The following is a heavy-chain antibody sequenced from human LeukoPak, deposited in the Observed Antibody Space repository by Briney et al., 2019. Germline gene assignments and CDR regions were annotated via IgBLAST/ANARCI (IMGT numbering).Heavy chain of an antibody. D-gene: IGHD3-3*01. V-gene: IGHV1-18*01. Sequence: GASVKVSCKASGYSFTSYGISWVRQAPGQGLEWMGWISAYNGNTNYAQKLQGRVTMTTDTSTSTAYMELRSLRSDDTAVYYCARDPGVSYVFRFLEGAFDIWGQGTMVTVSS. CDR1: GYSFTSYG. CDR2: ISAYNGNT. CDR3: ARDPGVSYVFRFLEGAFDI. J-gene: IGHJ3*02.